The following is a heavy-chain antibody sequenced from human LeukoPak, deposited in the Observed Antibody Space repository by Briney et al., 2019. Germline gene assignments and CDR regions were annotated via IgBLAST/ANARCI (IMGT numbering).Heavy chain of an antibody. CDR2: ISAYNGNT. V-gene: IGHV1-18*01. Sequence: ASVKVSCKASGYTFTSYGISWVRQAPGQGLEWMGWISAYNGNTNYAQKLQGRVTMTTDTSTSTAYMELRSLRSDDTAVYYCARVSSGTLRYYYGMAVWGQGTTVTVSS. CDR3: ARVSSGTLRYYYGMAV. CDR1: GYTFTSYG. J-gene: IGHJ6*02. D-gene: IGHD6-19*01.